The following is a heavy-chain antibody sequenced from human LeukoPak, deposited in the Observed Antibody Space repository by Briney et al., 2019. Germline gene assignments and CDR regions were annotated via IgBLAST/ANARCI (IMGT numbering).Heavy chain of an antibody. Sequence: PGGSLRLSCAASGFIFRSYGIHWVRQAPGKGLEWVAFIRDDGSIKYYLDSVKGRFSISRDNSKSTLYLQMNSLRVEDTAIYYCAKAASNSWGNFDVWGQGTMVTVSS. V-gene: IGHV3-30*02. CDR2: IRDDGSIK. CDR1: GFIFRSYG. J-gene: IGHJ3*01. D-gene: IGHD6-13*01. CDR3: AKAASNSWGNFDV.